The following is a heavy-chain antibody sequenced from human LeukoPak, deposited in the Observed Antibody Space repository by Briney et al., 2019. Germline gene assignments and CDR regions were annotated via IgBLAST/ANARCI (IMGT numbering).Heavy chain of an antibody. J-gene: IGHJ4*02. Sequence: SQTLSLTCAISGDSVSINSTAWNWIRQSPSRGLEWLERTYYRSTRNSDRAVSVKSRITIKPDTSKNQFSLQLKSVTPEDTAVYYCVRGSVQPEEYYFDDWGQGTLVTVSS. V-gene: IGHV6-1*01. CDR1: GDSVSINSTA. CDR3: VRGSVQPEEYYFDD. CDR2: TYYRSTRNS. D-gene: IGHD2-15*01.